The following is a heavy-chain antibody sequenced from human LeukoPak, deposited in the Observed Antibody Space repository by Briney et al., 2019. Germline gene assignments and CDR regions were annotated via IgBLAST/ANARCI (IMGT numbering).Heavy chain of an antibody. J-gene: IGHJ4*02. V-gene: IGHV3-74*01. CDR1: GFTFSRCW. D-gene: IGHD1-7*01. CDR3: ARVTSVTGTIFDS. Sequence: GGSLRLSCAASGFTFSRCWMHWVRQAPGKGLVWVARINSDGSSTSYADSVKGRFTISRDNAKNTLYLQMSSLRAEDTAVYYCARVTSVTGTIFDSWGQGTLVTVSS. CDR2: INSDGSST.